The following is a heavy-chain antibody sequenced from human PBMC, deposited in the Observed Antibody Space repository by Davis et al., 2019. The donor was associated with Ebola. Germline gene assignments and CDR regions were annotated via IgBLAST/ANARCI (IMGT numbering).Heavy chain of an antibody. D-gene: IGHD6-13*01. J-gene: IGHJ6*02. CDR2: INPYNGNT. V-gene: IGHV1-3*01. CDR3: ARLSSTWSSLYGMDV. CDR1: GYTFTSYV. Sequence: AASVKVSCTASGYTFTSYVIHWVRQAPGHRLEWMGWINPYNGNTISSQKFQGRVTITRDTSASTAYMELSSLTSEDTAVYYCARLSSTWSSLYGMDVWGQGTTVTVSS.